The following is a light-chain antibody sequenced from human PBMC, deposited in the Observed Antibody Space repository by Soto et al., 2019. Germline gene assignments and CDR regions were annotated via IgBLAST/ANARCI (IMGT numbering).Light chain of an antibody. Sequence: EIVLTQSPGTLSLSPGERATLSCRASQTVNGNYLAWFQQKPGQAPRLVIYGASSRATGIPDRFSGSGSGTYFTLTITRLDPEDSSIYYRLQNVTSPWTLGQGTTVEIQ. V-gene: IGKV3-20*01. CDR3: LQNVTSPWT. J-gene: IGKJ1*01. CDR1: QTVNGNY. CDR2: GAS.